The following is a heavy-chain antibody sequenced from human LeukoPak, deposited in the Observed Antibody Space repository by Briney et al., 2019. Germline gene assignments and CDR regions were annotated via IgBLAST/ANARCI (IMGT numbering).Heavy chain of an antibody. CDR1: EFSVKYNY. J-gene: IGHJ4*02. D-gene: IGHD3-10*01. CDR3: AEYKGFGELSTYFDF. V-gene: IGHV3-23*01. CDR2: ISGSDGRT. Sequence: GGSLRLSCAASEFSVKYNYMTWVRQAPGKGLEWVSAISGSDGRTYYADSVKGRFTISRDNSKNTLYLQMNSLRAEDTAVYYCAEYKGFGELSTYFDFWGQGTLVAVSS.